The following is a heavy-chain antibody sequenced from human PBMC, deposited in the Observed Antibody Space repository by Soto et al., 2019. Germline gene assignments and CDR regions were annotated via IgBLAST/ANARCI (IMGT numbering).Heavy chain of an antibody. CDR2: IYYSGST. CDR1: GGSISSYY. Sequence: PSETLSLTCTVSGGSISSYYWIWIRQPPGKGLEWIGYIYYSGSTNYNPSLKSRVTISVDTSKNQFSLMLSSVTAADTAVYYCARLLLNRSGSLEGGYYYDGMDVWGQGTTVTVSS. J-gene: IGHJ6*02. CDR3: ARLLLNRSGSLEGGYYYDGMDV. D-gene: IGHD1-26*01. V-gene: IGHV4-59*08.